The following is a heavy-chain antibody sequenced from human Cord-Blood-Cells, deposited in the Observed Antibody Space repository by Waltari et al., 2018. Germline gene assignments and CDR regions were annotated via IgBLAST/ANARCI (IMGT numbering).Heavy chain of an antibody. CDR2: INHRGST. CDR3: ARGEAAGN. V-gene: IGHV4-34*01. Sequence: QVQLQQWGAGLLKPSETLSLTCAVYGGSFSGYYWSWIRQPPGKGLEWIGEINHRGSTNYNPSLKSRVTISVDTSKNQFSLKLSSVTAADTAVYYCARGEAAGNWGQGTLVTVSS. J-gene: IGHJ4*02. D-gene: IGHD6-19*01. CDR1: GGSFSGYY.